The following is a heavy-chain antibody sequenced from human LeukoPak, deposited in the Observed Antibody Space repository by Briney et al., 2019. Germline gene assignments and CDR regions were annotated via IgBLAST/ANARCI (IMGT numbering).Heavy chain of an antibody. J-gene: IGHJ4*02. Sequence: GGSLRLSCAVSGITLSNYGMSWVRQASGKGLEWVAGLGGSGGTTNYADSVKGRFTISRDNRKNTLYLQMNGLRAEDTAVYFCAKRGVVIRVILVGFHKEAYYFDSWGQGALVTVSS. CDR3: AKRGVVIRVILVGFHKEAYYFDS. CDR2: LGGSGGTT. D-gene: IGHD3-22*01. V-gene: IGHV3-23*01. CDR1: GITLSNYG.